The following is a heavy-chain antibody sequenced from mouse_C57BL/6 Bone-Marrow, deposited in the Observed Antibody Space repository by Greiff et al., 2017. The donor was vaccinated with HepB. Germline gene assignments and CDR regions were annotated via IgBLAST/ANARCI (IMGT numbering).Heavy chain of an antibody. CDR2: INPSSGYT. CDR1: FYTFTSYF. D-gene: IGHD2-4*01. CDR3: ATIYYDFSFAY. Sequence: LSFNSSFYTFTSYFMHWVKQMPGQGLEWIGYINPSSGYTKYNQKFKDKATLTADKSSSTAYMQLSSLTYEDSAVYYCATIYYDFSFAYWGQGTLVTVSA. V-gene: IGHV1-7*01. J-gene: IGHJ3*01.